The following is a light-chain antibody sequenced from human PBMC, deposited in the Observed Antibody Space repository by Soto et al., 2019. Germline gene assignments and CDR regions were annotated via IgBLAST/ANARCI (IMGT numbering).Light chain of an antibody. CDR2: GAS. CDR3: XQYXSSPFT. Sequence: EIVLTQSPGTLALSPGERATLSCRASQSVNNNYLTWYQQKRGQAPRLLIHGASSRATGIPDRFSGSGSGTDFTLTXXRLEPEDFXXXXXXQYXSSPFTFGPGTKVGIK. V-gene: IGKV3-20*01. J-gene: IGKJ3*01. CDR1: QSVNNNY.